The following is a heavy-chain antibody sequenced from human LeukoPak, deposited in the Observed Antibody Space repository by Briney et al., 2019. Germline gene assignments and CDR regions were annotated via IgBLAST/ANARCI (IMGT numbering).Heavy chain of an antibody. J-gene: IGHJ5*02. V-gene: IGHV4-61*01. CDR1: GGSVTGGSHY. CDR2: IYYTGSA. Sequence: SETLSLTCTVSGGSVTGGSHYWSWIRQPPGKGLEWIGYIYYTGSANYNPSLKSRVTISVDTSKNQFSLNLNSVTAADTAVYYCARRLHTSGWLDLWGQGTLVTVSS. D-gene: IGHD6-25*01. CDR3: ARRLHTSGWLDL.